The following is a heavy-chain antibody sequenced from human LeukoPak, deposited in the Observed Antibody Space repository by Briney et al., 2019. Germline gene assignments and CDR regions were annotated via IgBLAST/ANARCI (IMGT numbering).Heavy chain of an antibody. D-gene: IGHD3-10*01. J-gene: IGHJ4*02. CDR2: IYSGGNT. CDR3: ARGPMVRGVYFDY. V-gene: IGHV3-53*01. Sequence: GGSLRLSCTASEFTVSDNYMSWVSQAPGKGLEWVSVIYSGGNTFYVYSVKGRFTISRDDSKNTLYLQMNSLRAEDTAVYYCARGPMVRGVYFDYWGQGTLVTVSS. CDR1: EFTVSDNY.